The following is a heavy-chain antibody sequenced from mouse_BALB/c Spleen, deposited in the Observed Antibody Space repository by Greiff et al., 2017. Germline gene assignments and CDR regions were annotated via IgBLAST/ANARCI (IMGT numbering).Heavy chain of an antibody. CDR3: ARGRGKGPYYFDY. J-gene: IGHJ2*01. D-gene: IGHD3-3*01. CDR2: ISSGGST. CDR1: GFTFSSYA. Sequence: DVMLVESGGGLVKPGGSLKLSCAASGFTFSSYAMSWVRQTPEKRLEWVASISSGGSTYYPDSVKGRFTISRDNARNILYLQMSSLRSEDTAMYYCARGRGKGPYYFDYWGQGTTLTVSS. V-gene: IGHV5-6-5*01.